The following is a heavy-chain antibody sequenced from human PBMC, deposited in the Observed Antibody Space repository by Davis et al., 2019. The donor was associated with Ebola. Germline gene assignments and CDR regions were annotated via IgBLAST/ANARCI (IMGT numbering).Heavy chain of an antibody. D-gene: IGHD2-21*02. Sequence: PGGSLRLSCAASGFTFSSYAMTWVRQAPGKGLEWVSVISGGGGTPYYADSVKGRFTISRDNSKNTLYLQINSLRAEDTAVYYCATSKGVTALDYWGQGTLVTVSS. CDR1: GFTFSSYA. CDR3: ATSKGVTALDY. CDR2: ISGGGGTP. J-gene: IGHJ4*02. V-gene: IGHV3-23*01.